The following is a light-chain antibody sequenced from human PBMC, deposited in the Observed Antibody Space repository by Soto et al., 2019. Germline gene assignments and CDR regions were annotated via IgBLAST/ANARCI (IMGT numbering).Light chain of an antibody. J-gene: IGLJ2*01. Sequence: SYELTQPPSVSVAPGKTARITCEGNNIGSESVHWYQQKPGQAPVLVIYYDSDRPSGIPERFSGSNSGNTASLAITRVEAGDEADYYCQAWDRSSDHAIFGGGTKLTVL. CDR3: QAWDRSSDHAI. CDR2: YDS. V-gene: IGLV3-21*04. CDR1: NIGSES.